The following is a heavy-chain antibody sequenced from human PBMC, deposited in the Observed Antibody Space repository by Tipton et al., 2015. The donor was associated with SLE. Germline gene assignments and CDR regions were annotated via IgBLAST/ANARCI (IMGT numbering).Heavy chain of an antibody. CDR3: SRRSGAFDI. CDR2: IFHSGST. J-gene: IGHJ3*02. Sequence: GLVKPSGTLSLTCAVSGDSMNSTNWWSWVRQPPGKGLEWIGQIFHSGSTTYNPSLKSRVTIFIDTSKKQFSLKMRSMTAADTALYYCSRRSGAFDIWGQGTVVTVSS. CDR1: GDSMNSTNW. V-gene: IGHV4-4*02.